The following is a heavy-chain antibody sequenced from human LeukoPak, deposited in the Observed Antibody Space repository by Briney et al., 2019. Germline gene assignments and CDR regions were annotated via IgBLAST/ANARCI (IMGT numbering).Heavy chain of an antibody. J-gene: IGHJ4*02. Sequence: GASLRLSCAASGFTFSSYAMSWVRQAPGKGLEWVSAISGSGGSTYYADSVKGRFTISRDNSKNTLYLQMNSLRAEDTAVYYCAKAFIGSGDFDYWGQGTLVTVSS. CDR2: ISGSGGST. V-gene: IGHV3-23*01. CDR3: AKAFIGSGDFDY. CDR1: GFTFSSYA. D-gene: IGHD3-16*02.